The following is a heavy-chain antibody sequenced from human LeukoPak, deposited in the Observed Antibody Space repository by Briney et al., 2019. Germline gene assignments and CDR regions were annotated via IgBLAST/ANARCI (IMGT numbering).Heavy chain of an antibody. CDR3: AREISYGDYPSGDAFDN. Sequence: GGSLRLSCAASGFTLSTYWMHWVRQAPGKGLMWVSGINSDGRSTNYADSVKGRFTIFRDNAKNTLYLQMNSLTAEDTAVYFCAREISYGDYPSGDAFDNWGQGTMVTVSS. J-gene: IGHJ3*02. CDR2: INSDGRST. D-gene: IGHD4-17*01. CDR1: GFTLSTYW. V-gene: IGHV3-74*01.